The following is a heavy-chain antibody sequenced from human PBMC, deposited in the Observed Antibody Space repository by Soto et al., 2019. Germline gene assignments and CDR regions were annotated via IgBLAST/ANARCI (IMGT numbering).Heavy chain of an antibody. Sequence: SETLSLTCTVSGGSISSGDYYWSWIRQPPGKGLEWIGYIYYSGSTYYNPSLKSRVTISVDTSKNQFSLKLGSVTAADTAVYYCASSRITMIDRVFDYWGQGTLVIVSS. CDR2: IYYSGST. CDR3: ASSRITMIDRVFDY. J-gene: IGHJ4*02. V-gene: IGHV4-30-4*01. CDR1: GGSISSGDYY. D-gene: IGHD3-22*01.